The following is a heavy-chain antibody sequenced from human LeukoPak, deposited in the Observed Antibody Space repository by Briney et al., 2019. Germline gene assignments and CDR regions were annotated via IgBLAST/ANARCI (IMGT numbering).Heavy chain of an antibody. D-gene: IGHD3-3*01. J-gene: IGHJ4*02. CDR2: MNPNSGNT. CDR3: ARGDDSLYYDFWSGYYTAPFDY. CDR1: GYTFTSYD. Sequence: ASVKVSCKASGYTFTSYDINWVRQATGQGLEWMGWMNPNSGNTGYAQKFQGRVTMTRNTSISTAYMELSSLRSEDTAVYYCARGDDSLYYDFWSGYYTAPFDYWGQGTLVTVSS. V-gene: IGHV1-8*01.